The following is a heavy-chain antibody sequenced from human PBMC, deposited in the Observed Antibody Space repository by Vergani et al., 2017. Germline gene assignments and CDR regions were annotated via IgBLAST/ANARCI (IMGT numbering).Heavy chain of an antibody. CDR2: INPSGGST. Sequence: QVQLVQSGAEVKKPGASVKVSCKASGYTFTSYYMHWVRQAPGQGLEWMGIINPSGGSTSYAQKFQGRVTITADESTSTAYMELSSLRSEDTAVYYCASRGAAAGICFGCDPDVRLDYWGQGTLVTVSS. J-gene: IGHJ4*02. CDR1: GYTFTSYY. V-gene: IGHV1-46*01. D-gene: IGHD6-13*01. CDR3: ASRGAAAGICFGCDPDVRLDY.